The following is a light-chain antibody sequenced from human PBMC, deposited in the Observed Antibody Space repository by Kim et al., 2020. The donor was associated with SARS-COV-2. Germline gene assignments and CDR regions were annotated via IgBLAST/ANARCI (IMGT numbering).Light chain of an antibody. CDR1: QAIRND. CDR2: GAA. Sequence: DIQMTQSPSSLSASVGDRVTITCRASQAIRNDLGWYQQKPGKAPKCLIYGAAILQSGVPSRFSGSGSGTEFTLTISSLQPEDFATYFCIQQSGHPRTFGQGTKVDIK. V-gene: IGKV1-17*01. J-gene: IGKJ1*01. CDR3: IQQSGHPRT.